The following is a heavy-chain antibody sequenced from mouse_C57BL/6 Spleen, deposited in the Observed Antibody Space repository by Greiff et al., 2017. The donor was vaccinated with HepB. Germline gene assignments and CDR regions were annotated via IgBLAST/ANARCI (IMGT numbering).Heavy chain of an antibody. Sequence: EVQLQQSGPGLAKPSQPLSLTCSVTGYSITSDYWNWIRKFPGNKLEYMGYISYSGSTYYNPSLKSRISITRDTSKNQYYLQLNSVTTEDTATYYCARSLPYYGSSGYFDVWGTGTTVTVSS. CDR2: ISYSGST. D-gene: IGHD1-1*01. CDR3: ARSLPYYGSSGYFDV. J-gene: IGHJ1*03. CDR1: GYSITSDY. V-gene: IGHV3-8*01.